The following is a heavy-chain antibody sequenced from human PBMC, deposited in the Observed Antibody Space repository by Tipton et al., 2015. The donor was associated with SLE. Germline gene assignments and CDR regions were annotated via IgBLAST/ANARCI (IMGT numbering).Heavy chain of an antibody. CDR3: ARDSRFGYSSSSLFFDY. D-gene: IGHD6-6*01. Sequence: TLSLTCTVSGGSISSGGYYWSWIRQPPGKGLEWIGYIYYSGSTNYNPSLKSRVTISVDTSKNQFSLKLSSVTAADTAVYYCARDSRFGYSSSSLFFDYWGQGTPVTVSS. J-gene: IGHJ4*02. CDR1: GGSISSGGYY. V-gene: IGHV4-61*08. CDR2: IYYSGST.